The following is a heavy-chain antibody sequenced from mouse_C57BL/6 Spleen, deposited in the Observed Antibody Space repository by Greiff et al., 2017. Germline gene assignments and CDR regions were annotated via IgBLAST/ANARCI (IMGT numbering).Heavy chain of an antibody. CDR3: TTTVVAKDYFDY. D-gene: IGHD1-1*01. CDR1: GYTFTSYW. CDR2: IYPGNSDT. V-gene: IGHV1-5*01. Sequence: LVESGTVLARPGASVKMSCKTSGYTFTSYWMHRVKQRPGQGLEWIGAIYPGNSDTSYNQKFKGKAKLTAVTSASTAYMELSSLTNEDSAVYYCTTTVVAKDYFDYWGKGTTLTVSS. J-gene: IGHJ2*01.